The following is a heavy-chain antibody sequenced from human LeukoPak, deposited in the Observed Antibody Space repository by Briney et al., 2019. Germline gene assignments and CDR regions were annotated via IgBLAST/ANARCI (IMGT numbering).Heavy chain of an antibody. CDR3: AKDMTTVTTSPYYYYGMDV. CDR2: ISGSGGST. D-gene: IGHD4-17*01. V-gene: IGHV3-23*01. J-gene: IGHJ6*02. Sequence: PGGSLRLSCAASGFTFSSYAMSWVRQAPGKGLEWVSAISGSGGSTYYADSVKGRFTISRDNSKNTLYLQMNSLRAEDTAVYYCAKDMTTVTTSPYYYYGMDVWGQGTTVTVSS. CDR1: GFTFSSYA.